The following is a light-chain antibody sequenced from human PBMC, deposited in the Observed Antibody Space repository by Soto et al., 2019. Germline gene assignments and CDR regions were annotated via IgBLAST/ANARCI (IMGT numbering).Light chain of an antibody. V-gene: IGLV2-8*01. CDR3: SSYAGSNILYV. Sequence: QSVLTQPPSASGSPGQSVTISCTGTSSDVGGYNYVSWYQQHPGKAPKLMIYEVSKRPSGVPDRFSGSKSGNTASLTVSGLQAEDEADYYCSSYAGSNILYVFGTGTKLTV. J-gene: IGLJ1*01. CDR1: SSDVGGYNY. CDR2: EVS.